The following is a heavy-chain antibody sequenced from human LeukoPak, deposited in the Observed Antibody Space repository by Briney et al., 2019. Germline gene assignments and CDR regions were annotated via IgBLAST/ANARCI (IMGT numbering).Heavy chain of an antibody. Sequence: GESLKISCKASGYSFTSYWITWVRQMPGKGLEWMGRIDPSDSYTNYSPSFQGHVTISADKSISTAYLQWSSLKASDTAMYYCARDLGGYYYYFDYWGQGTLVTVSS. D-gene: IGHD3-22*01. J-gene: IGHJ4*02. CDR3: ARDLGGYYYYFDY. V-gene: IGHV5-10-1*01. CDR2: IDPSDSYT. CDR1: GYSFTSYW.